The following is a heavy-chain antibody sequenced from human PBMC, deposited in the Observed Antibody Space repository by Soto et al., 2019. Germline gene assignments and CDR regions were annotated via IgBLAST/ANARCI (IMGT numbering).Heavy chain of an antibody. CDR3: ANIVPFDYRGYNFEF. V-gene: IGHV2-5*02. J-gene: IGHJ4*02. CDR2: IYWDEDK. CDR1: GFSISTHTVG. D-gene: IGHD3-9*01. Sequence: QITLKESGPTLVKPTQTLTLTCTCSGFSISTHTVGVAWIRQPPGKALEWLALIYWDEDKRYSPSLKSRLTITQDTSKNQVVLTMTIRDPVDTATYYCANIVPFDYRGYNFEFWGQGILVTVSS.